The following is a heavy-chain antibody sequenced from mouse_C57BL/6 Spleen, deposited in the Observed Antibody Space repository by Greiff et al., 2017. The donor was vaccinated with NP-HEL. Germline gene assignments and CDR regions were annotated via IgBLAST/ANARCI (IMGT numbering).Heavy chain of an antibody. Sequence: VQLQQSGPELVKPGASVKISCKASGYAFSSSWMNWVKQRPGKGLEWIGRIYPGDGDTNYNGKFQGKATLTADNSSSTAYMQLRSLTSEDAAVYFCARYPIYYDYDGDMDYWGQGTSVTVSS. CDR1: GYAFSSSW. V-gene: IGHV1-82*01. CDR3: ARYPIYYDYDGDMDY. CDR2: IYPGDGDT. D-gene: IGHD2-4*01. J-gene: IGHJ4*01.